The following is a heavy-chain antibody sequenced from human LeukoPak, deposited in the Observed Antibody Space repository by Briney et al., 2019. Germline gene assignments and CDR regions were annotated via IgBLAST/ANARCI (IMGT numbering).Heavy chain of an antibody. V-gene: IGHV4-34*01. Sequence: SGTLSLTCAVYGGSFSGNYWSWIRQPPGKGLEWIGEINHSGSTNYNPSLKSRVTISVDTSKNQFSLKLSSVTAADTAVYYCARVSHKPTTRLDYWGQGTLVTVSS. J-gene: IGHJ4*02. CDR2: INHSGST. CDR3: ARVSHKPTTRLDY. D-gene: IGHD2-2*01. CDR1: GGSFSGNY.